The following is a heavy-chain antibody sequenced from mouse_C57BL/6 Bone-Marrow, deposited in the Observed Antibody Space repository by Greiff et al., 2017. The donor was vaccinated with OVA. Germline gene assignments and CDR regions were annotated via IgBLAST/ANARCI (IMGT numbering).Heavy chain of an antibody. CDR1: GYTFTDYY. D-gene: IGHD2-4*01. Sequence: VQLQQPGPVLVKPGASVKMSCKASGYTFTDYYMNWVKQSHGKSLEWIGVINPYNGGTSYNQKFKGKATLTVDKSSSTAYMELNSLTSDDSAVYYCARSFYDYDAAYFDYWGQGTALTVSS. CDR2: INPYNGGT. J-gene: IGHJ2*01. V-gene: IGHV1-19*01. CDR3: ARSFYDYDAAYFDY.